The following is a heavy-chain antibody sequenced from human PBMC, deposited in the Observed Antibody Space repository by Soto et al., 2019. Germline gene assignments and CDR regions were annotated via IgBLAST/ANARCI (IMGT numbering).Heavy chain of an antibody. D-gene: IGHD1-1*01. V-gene: IGHV3-53*01. Sequence: PGGSLRLSCAASGFTVSSNYMSWVRQAPGKGLEWVSVIYSGGSTYYADSVKGRFTISRDNSKNTLYLQMNSLRAEDTAVYYCARDTRRGFFYYYGMDVWGQGTTVTVSS. CDR1: GFTVSSNY. J-gene: IGHJ6*02. CDR2: IYSGGST. CDR3: ARDTRRGFFYYYGMDV.